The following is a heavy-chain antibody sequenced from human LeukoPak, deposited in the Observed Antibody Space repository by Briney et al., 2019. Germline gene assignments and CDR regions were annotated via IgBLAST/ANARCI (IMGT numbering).Heavy chain of an antibody. D-gene: IGHD6-19*01. V-gene: IGHV3-30*04. CDR3: ARDNLAVAGFDY. CDR1: GFTFSSYA. Sequence: GSLRLSCAASGFTFSSYAMHWVRQAPGKGLEWVAVISYDGSNKYYADSVKGRFTISRDNSKNTLYLQMDSLRAEDTAVYYCARDNLAVAGFDYWGQGTLVTVSS. CDR2: ISYDGSNK. J-gene: IGHJ4*02.